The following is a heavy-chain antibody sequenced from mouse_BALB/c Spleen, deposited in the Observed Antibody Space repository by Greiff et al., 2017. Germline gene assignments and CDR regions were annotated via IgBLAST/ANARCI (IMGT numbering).Heavy chain of an antibody. CDR1: GFTFSSYA. CDR3: ARVSTMITTTGFDY. V-gene: IGHV5-6-5*01. D-gene: IGHD2-4*01. Sequence: EVKLVESGGGLVKPGGSLKLSCAASGFTFSSYAMSWVRQTPEKRLEWVASISSGGSTYYPDSVKGRFTISRDNARNILYLQMSSLRSEDTAMYYCARVSTMITTTGFDYWGQGTTLTVSS. CDR2: ISSGGST. J-gene: IGHJ2*01.